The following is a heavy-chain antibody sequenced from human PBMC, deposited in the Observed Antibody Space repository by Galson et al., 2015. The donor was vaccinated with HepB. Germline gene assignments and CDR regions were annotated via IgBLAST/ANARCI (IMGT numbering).Heavy chain of an antibody. D-gene: IGHD1/OR15-1a*01. Sequence: TQTLTLTCTFSGFSLSTPGVGVGWVRQPPGKALEWLAVIYWDDDKRYNPSLKNRLTISKGTSNSHVVLTLTNVDPADTATYFCGNRRHDSSGNWDNGYFELWGRGTLVTVSS. CDR1: GFSLSTPGVG. CDR3: GNRRHDSSGNWDNGYFEL. CDR2: IYWDDDK. J-gene: IGHJ2*01. V-gene: IGHV2-5*02.